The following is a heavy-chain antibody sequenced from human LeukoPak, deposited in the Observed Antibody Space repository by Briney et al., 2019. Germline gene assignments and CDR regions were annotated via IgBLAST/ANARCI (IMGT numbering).Heavy chain of an antibody. D-gene: IGHD6-13*01. CDR1: GFTFSSYG. J-gene: IGHJ4*02. CDR3: ARRLSPYSSIWPLDY. Sequence: GGSLRLSCAASGFTFSSYGMHWVRQAPGKGLEWVAVISYDGSNKYYADSVKGRFTISRDNSKNTLYLQMNSLRAEDTALYYCARRLSPYSSIWPLDYWGQGTLVTVSS. CDR2: ISYDGSNK. V-gene: IGHV3-30*03.